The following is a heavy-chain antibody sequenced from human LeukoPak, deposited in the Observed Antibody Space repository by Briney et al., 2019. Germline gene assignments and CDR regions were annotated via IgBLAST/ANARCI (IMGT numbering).Heavy chain of an antibody. CDR1: GFTVSSNY. D-gene: IGHD3-9*01. J-gene: IGHJ4*02. Sequence: GGSLRLSCAASGFTVSSNYMSWVRQAPGKRLEWVSVIYSGGSTYYADSVKGRFTISRDNSKNTLYLQMNSLRAEDTAVYYCARDGSSRGYDILTGYYIGYFDYWGQGTLVTVSS. V-gene: IGHV3-66*01. CDR3: ARDGSSRGYDILTGYYIGYFDY. CDR2: IYSGGST.